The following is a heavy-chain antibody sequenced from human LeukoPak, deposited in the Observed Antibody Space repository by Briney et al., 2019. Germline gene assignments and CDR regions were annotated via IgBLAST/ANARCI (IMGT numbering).Heavy chain of an antibody. CDR3: ESFGLKTFFGLVFIGGFDN. CDR2: IHNSGST. Sequence: PSETLSLTCTVSGGSISDYYWSWIRQPPGKGLEWIGFIHNSGSTTYTPSLKSRLTISQDTSKNQFSLMLISVTAGDTAVYYCESFGLKTFFGLVFIGGFDNWGGGALVTVSS. V-gene: IGHV4-59*01. D-gene: IGHD3-3*01. CDR1: GGSISDYY. J-gene: IGHJ4*02.